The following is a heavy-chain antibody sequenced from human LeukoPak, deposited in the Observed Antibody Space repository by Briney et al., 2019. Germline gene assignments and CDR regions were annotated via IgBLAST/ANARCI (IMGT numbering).Heavy chain of an antibody. CDR2: INPNSGGT. Sequence: ASVKVSCKASGYTFTGYYMHWVRQASGQGLEWMGRINPNSGGTNYAQKFQGRVTMTRDTSISTAYMELSRLRSDDTAVYYCARGGQWLVLSIVLVQNENFDYWGQGTLVTVSS. CDR3: ARGGQWLVLSIVLVQNENFDY. D-gene: IGHD6-19*01. CDR1: GYTFTGYY. J-gene: IGHJ4*02. V-gene: IGHV1-2*06.